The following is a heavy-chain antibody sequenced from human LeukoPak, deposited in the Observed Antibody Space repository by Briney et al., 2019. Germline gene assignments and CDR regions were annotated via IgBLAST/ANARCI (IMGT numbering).Heavy chain of an antibody. J-gene: IGHJ4*02. CDR2: IIPIFGTA. V-gene: IGHV1-69*13. CDR3: ARGLDIVVVVAATVLGY. D-gene: IGHD2-15*01. CDR1: GGTFSSYA. Sequence: SVKVSCKASGGTFSSYAISWVRQAPGQGLEWMGGIIPIFGTANYAQKFQGRVTTTADESMSTAYMELSSLRSEDTAVYYCARGLDIVVVVAATVLGYWGQGTLVTVSS.